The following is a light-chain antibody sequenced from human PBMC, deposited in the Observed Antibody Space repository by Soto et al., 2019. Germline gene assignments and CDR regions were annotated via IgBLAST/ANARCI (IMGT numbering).Light chain of an antibody. Sequence: SYDLTQPPSVSVAPGQTATIPCGGNNIGSKSVHWYQLRPGQAPVLVVYDDNDRPSGIPERFSGSNSGNTATLTISRVEAGDEADYYCQVWDSSSDHYVFGTGTKVNVL. CDR3: QVWDSSSDHYV. J-gene: IGLJ1*01. CDR2: DDN. CDR1: NIGSKS. V-gene: IGLV3-21*02.